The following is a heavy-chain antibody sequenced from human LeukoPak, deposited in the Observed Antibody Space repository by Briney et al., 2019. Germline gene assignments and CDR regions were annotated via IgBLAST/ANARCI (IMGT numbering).Heavy chain of an antibody. CDR2: INHSGST. V-gene: IGHV4-34*01. Sequence: SETLSLTCAVYGGSFSGYYWSWIRQPPGKGLEWIGEINHSGSTNYNPSLKSRVTISVDTSKNQFSLNLSSVTAADTAVYYCARGPEWLVLGYWGQGTLVTVSS. J-gene: IGHJ4*02. CDR3: ARGPEWLVLGY. D-gene: IGHD6-19*01. CDR1: GGSFSGYY.